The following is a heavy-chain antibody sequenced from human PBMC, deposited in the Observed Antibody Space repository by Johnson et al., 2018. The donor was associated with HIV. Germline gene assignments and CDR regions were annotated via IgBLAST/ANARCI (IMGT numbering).Heavy chain of an antibody. CDR1: GFSFTKYA. V-gene: IGHV3-30-3*01. D-gene: IGHD2-21*02. J-gene: IGHJ3*02. Sequence: QVQLVESGGGLVRPGESLRLSCAASGFSFTKYAMHWVRQAPGKGLEWVAIISYDGNNKYYADSVKGRFTISRDNSKNTLYLQMNSLRAEDTAVYYCARPHIVVVTAGYAFDIWGQGTMVIVSS. CDR2: ISYDGNNK. CDR3: ARPHIVVVTAGYAFDI.